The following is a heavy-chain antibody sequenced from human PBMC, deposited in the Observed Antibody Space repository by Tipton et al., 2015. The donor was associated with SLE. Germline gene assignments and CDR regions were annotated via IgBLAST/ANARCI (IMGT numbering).Heavy chain of an antibody. CDR3: ARSRAAAYFDY. V-gene: IGHV4-59*11. CDR2: IYFTGST. J-gene: IGHJ4*02. D-gene: IGHD6-13*01. Sequence: TLSLTCTVSGGSISSHYWSWIRQPPGKGLEWIGYIYFTGSTNYNPSLKSRVTISVDKSKNQFSLKLSSVTAADTAVYYCARSRAAAYFDYWGQGTLVTVSS. CDR1: GGSISSHY.